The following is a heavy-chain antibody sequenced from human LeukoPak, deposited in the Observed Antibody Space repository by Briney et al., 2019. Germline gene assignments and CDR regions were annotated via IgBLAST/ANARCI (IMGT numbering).Heavy chain of an antibody. CDR2: INHSGST. Sequence: PSETLSLTCAVYGASFSGFHWSWIRQPPGKGLEWIGEINHSGSTNYNPSLKSRATISVDTSKNQFSLKLSSVTAAGTAVYYCARGQWLDNYWGQGTLVTVSS. V-gene: IGHV4-34*01. CDR1: GASFSGFH. J-gene: IGHJ4*02. D-gene: IGHD6-19*01. CDR3: ARGQWLDNY.